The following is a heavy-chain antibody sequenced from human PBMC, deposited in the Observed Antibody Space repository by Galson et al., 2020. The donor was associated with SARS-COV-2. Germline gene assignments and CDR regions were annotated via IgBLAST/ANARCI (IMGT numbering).Heavy chain of an antibody. J-gene: IGHJ2*01. Sequence: SQTLSLTCTVSGGSISNNDWWSWVRQPPGKGLEWLGEISQSVTTHYNPSLKSRVTISGDRSKNQISLKLSSVTAADPAVYYCARDSGYCTDGLCYRYWYFALWVRGTVVAVSS. CDR3: ARDSGYCTDGLCYRYWYFAL. CDR2: ISQSVTT. D-gene: IGHD2-8*01. V-gene: IGHV4-4*02. CDR1: GGSISNNDW.